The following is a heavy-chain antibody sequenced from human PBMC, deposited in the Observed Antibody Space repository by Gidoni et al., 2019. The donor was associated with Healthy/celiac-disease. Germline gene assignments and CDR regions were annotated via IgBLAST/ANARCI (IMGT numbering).Heavy chain of an antibody. CDR1: GFTFGRSA. D-gene: IGHD3-16*01. CDR3: AKVSDYDYIWGSWDWFDP. CDR2: ISGSGGST. Sequence: EVPLLESGGGLVQPGGSLRLSCAASGFTFGRSALSWVRQAPGKGLEWVSAISGSGGSTYYADAVKGRFTISRDNSKNTQYLQMNSLRAEDTAVYYCAKVSDYDYIWGSWDWFDPWGQGTLVTVSS. J-gene: IGHJ5*02. V-gene: IGHV3-23*01.